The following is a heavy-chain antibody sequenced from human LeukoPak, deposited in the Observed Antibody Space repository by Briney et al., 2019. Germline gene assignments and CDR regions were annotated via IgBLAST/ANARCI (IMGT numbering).Heavy chain of an antibody. CDR3: ARGYGWAFDY. CDR1: GGSISSSPYY. Sequence: RPSETLSLTCTVSGGSISSSPYYWGWIRQPPGKGLEWIGSMYYSGNTHYNPSPKSRVTISVDTSKNQFSLKLSSVTAADTAVYYCARGYGWAFDYWGQGTLVAVSS. D-gene: IGHD3-10*01. CDR2: MYYSGNT. J-gene: IGHJ4*02. V-gene: IGHV4-39*01.